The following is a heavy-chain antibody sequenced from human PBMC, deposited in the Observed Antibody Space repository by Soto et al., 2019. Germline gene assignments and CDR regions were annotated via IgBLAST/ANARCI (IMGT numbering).Heavy chain of an antibody. CDR3: ARVPRDMVAILYIYPLDGREPLSDVDV. V-gene: IGHV3-30*04. CDR2: ISFDGSNK. CDR1: GFTFSYYP. Sequence: QMQLVESGGGAVQPGRSLRLSCAASGFTFSYYPMHWVRQAPGKGLEWVAVISFDGSNKYYADSVKGRFTISRDNSKNTLYLQMNSLRGEDTAVYYSARVPRDMVAILYIYPLDGREPLSDVDVWGQVTTVTVSS. D-gene: IGHD5-12*01. J-gene: IGHJ6*02.